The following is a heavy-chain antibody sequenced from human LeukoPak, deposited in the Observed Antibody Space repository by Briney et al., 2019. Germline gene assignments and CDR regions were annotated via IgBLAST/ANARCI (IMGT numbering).Heavy chain of an antibody. CDR2: INPNIGGT. V-gene: IGHV1-2*02. Sequence: ASVKVSCKASGYTFTGYYMHWVRQAPGQGLEGMGWINPNIGGTNYAKKFQGRVTMTRDTSISTAYMELSRLRSDDTAVYYCARGEFDYGSGSSAYYYYMDVWGKGTTVTISS. J-gene: IGHJ6*03. CDR3: ARGEFDYGSGSSAYYYYMDV. D-gene: IGHD3-10*01. CDR1: GYTFTGYY.